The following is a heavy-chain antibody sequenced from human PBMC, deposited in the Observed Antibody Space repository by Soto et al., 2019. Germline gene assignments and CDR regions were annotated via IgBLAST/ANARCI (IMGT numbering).Heavy chain of an antibody. J-gene: IGHJ4*02. CDR3: AKDHRLPGTNAYYFDS. Sequence: QVQLVESGGGVVQPGRSLRLSCAASGFTFRNYGLHWVRQAPGKGLEWVADVSYDGANKYYGDSVRGRFTISRDDSKNTLYLQMDSLRTEDTAVYYCAKDHRLPGTNAYYFDSWGQGTLVTVSS. V-gene: IGHV3-30*18. D-gene: IGHD1-1*01. CDR1: GFTFRNYG. CDR2: VSYDGANK.